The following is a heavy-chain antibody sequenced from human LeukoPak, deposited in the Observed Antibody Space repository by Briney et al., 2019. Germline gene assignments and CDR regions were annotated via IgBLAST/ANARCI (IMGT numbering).Heavy chain of an antibody. CDR2: ISSSSSYI. CDR1: GFTFSSYS. CDR3: ARGASDAFDI. Sequence: GGSLRLSCAASGFTFSSYSMNWVRQAPGKGLEWVSSISSSSSYIYYADSVKGRFTISRDNAKNSPYLQMNSLRAEDTAVYYCARGASDAFDIWGQGTMVTVSS. J-gene: IGHJ3*02. V-gene: IGHV3-21*01.